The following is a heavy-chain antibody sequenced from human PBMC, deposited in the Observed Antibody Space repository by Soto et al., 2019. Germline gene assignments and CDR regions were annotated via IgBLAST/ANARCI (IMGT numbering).Heavy chain of an antibody. J-gene: IGHJ6*02. Sequence: GGSLRLSCAASGFTFDDYAMHWVRQAPGKGLEWVSLISWDGGSTYYADSVKGRFTISRDNSKNSLYLQMNSLRAEDTALYYCAKDTKSITILGGMDVWGQGTTVTVSS. CDR3: AKDTKSITILGGMDV. CDR2: ISWDGGST. V-gene: IGHV3-43D*04. CDR1: GFTFDDYA. D-gene: IGHD3-9*01.